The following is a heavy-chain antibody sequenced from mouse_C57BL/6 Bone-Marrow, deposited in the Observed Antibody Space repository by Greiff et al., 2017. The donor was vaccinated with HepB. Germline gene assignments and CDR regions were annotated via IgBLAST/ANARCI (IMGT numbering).Heavy chain of an antibody. V-gene: IGHV5-4*03. CDR1: GFTFSSYA. Sequence: EVKLQESGGGLVKPGGSLKLSCAASGFTFSSYAMSWVRQTPEKRLEWVVTISDGGSYTYYPDNVKGRFTISRDNAKNNLYLQISHLKSEETAMYYCARRRVPRCYCYSDAWGSGTSVTVSS. CDR3: ARRRVPRCYCYSDA. D-gene: IGHD2-14*01. J-gene: IGHJ1*01. CDR2: ISDGGSYT.